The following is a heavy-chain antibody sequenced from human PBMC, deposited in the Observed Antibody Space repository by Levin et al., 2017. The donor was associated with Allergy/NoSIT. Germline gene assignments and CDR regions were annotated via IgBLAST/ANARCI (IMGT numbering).Heavy chain of an antibody. CDR1: GFTFNNYA. V-gene: IGHV3-23*01. J-gene: IGHJ4*02. CDR3: AKNKYYDISTGYNYFDY. Sequence: GGSLRLSCAASGFTFNNYAMSWVRQAPGKGLEWVSAISGSGGRTYYADSVKGRFTISRDNSKNTLYLQMNSLRAEDTAVFYCAKNKYYDISTGYNYFDYWGQGTLVTVSS. CDR2: ISGSGGRT. D-gene: IGHD3-9*01.